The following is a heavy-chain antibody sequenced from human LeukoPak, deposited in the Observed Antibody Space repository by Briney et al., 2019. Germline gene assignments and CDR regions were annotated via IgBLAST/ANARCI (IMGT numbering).Heavy chain of an antibody. Sequence: ASVKVSGKVSGYTLTELSMHWVRQAPGKGLEWMGGFDPEDGETIYAQKFQGRVTMTEDTSTDTAYMELSSLRSEDTAVYYCATVTGYCSSTSCYTYYYYGMDVWGQGTTVTVSS. D-gene: IGHD2-2*02. CDR3: ATVTGYCSSTSCYTYYYYGMDV. CDR2: FDPEDGET. J-gene: IGHJ6*02. CDR1: GYTLTELS. V-gene: IGHV1-24*01.